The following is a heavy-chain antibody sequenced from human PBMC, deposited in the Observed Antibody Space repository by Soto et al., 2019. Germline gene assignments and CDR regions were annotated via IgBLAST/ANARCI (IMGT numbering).Heavy chain of an antibody. CDR2: ISGSGGST. V-gene: IGHV3-23*01. Sequence: GGSLRLSCAASGFTLGSYAMSWFRQAPGKGLEWVSAISGSGGSTYYADSVKGRLTISRDNSKNTLYLQMNSLRAEDTAVYYCAKARAQYYDFWSDYRVDHWGQGTRVTVSS. CDR1: GFTLGSYA. D-gene: IGHD3-3*01. CDR3: AKARAQYYDFWSDYRVDH. J-gene: IGHJ4*02.